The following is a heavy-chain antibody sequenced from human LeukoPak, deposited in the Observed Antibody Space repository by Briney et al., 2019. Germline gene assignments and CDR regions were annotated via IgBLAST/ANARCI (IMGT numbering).Heavy chain of an antibody. J-gene: IGHJ2*01. CDR2: IYYSGSI. Sequence: SQTLSLTCTVSGASISSGGYYWSWIRQRPGKGLVWIGYIYYSGSIYYNSTLPSLKSRVTISVDTSKNQFSLKLSSVTAADTAVYYCARLLGPQTGPSVILYWYFDLWGRGTLVTVSS. CDR1: GASISSGGYY. V-gene: IGHV4-31*03. D-gene: IGHD7-27*01. CDR3: ARLLGPQTGPSVILYWYFDL.